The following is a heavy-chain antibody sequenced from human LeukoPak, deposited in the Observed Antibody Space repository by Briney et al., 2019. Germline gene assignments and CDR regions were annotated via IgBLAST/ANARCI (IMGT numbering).Heavy chain of an antibody. CDR3: ARDRRMLGYYSDY. CDR2: INTNTGNP. D-gene: IGHD2-15*01. V-gene: IGHV7-4-1*02. CDR1: GYTFTSYT. J-gene: IGHJ4*02. Sequence: ASVKVSCKASGYTFTSYTMNWVRQAPGQGLEWMGWINTNTGNPTYAQAFTGQFLFSLDTSVSTAYLQISSLKAEDTAVYYCARDRRMLGYYSDYWGQGTLVTVSS.